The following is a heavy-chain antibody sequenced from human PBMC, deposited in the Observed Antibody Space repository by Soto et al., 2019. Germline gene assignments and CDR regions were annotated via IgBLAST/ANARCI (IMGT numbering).Heavy chain of an antibody. CDR1: GDSISSSSQY. CDR3: ARHWIAGSSIP. Sequence: KASETLSLTCSVSGDSISSSSQYWGWIRQPPGKGLEWIGSIHYSGTSYYNPSLKSRVTIFVDTSKNQLSLKLSSVTAADTAVYYCARHWIAGSSIPWGQGTMVTVYS. J-gene: IGHJ5*02. V-gene: IGHV4-39*01. CDR2: IHYSGTS. D-gene: IGHD2-21*01.